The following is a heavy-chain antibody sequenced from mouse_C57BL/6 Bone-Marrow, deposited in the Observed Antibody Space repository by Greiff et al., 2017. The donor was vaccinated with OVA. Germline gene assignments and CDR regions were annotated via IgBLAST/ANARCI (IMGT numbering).Heavy chain of an antibody. CDR2: IDPSASYT. Sequence: QVQLKQPGAELVMPGASVKLSCKASGYTFTSYWMHWVKQRPGQGLEWIGEIDPSASYTNYNQKFKGKSTLTVDKSSSTAYMQLSSLTSEDSAVYYCAREGRLLPAWFAYWGQGTLVTGSA. J-gene: IGHJ3*01. D-gene: IGHD2-3*01. V-gene: IGHV1-69*01. CDR3: AREGRLLPAWFAY. CDR1: GYTFTSYW.